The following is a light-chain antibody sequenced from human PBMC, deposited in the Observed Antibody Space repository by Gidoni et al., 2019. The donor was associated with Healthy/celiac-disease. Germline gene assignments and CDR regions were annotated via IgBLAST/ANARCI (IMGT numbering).Light chain of an antibody. CDR2: AAS. Sequence: EIQMTQSPSSLSASVGDRLTITCRASQSISNYLAWYQQKPGKVPKLLIYAASTCESGVPSRFSGSGSGTDFTLTISSLQPEDVATYYCQKYNSDPPLTFXGXTKVEIK. CDR3: QKYNSDPPLT. CDR1: QSISNY. J-gene: IGKJ4*01. V-gene: IGKV1-27*01.